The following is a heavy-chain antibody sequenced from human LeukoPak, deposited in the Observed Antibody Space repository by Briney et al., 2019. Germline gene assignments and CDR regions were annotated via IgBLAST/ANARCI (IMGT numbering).Heavy chain of an antibody. Sequence: PSETLSLTCTVSGGSISSYYWSWIRQPAGKGLEWIGRIYTSGSTNYNPSLKSRVTMSVDTSKNQFSLKLSSVTAADTAVYYCARVVPAAIHYYSDYWGQGTLVTVSS. CDR2: IYTSGST. D-gene: IGHD2-2*01. CDR3: ARVVPAAIHYYSDY. J-gene: IGHJ4*02. CDR1: GGSISSYY. V-gene: IGHV4-4*07.